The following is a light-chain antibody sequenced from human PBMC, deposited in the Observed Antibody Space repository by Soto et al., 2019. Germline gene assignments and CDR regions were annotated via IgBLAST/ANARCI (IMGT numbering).Light chain of an antibody. CDR1: SSDVGGYNY. CDR3: SSYTSSSTQVV. Sequence: QSALTQPASVSGSPGQSITISCTGTSSDVGGYNYVSWYQQHPGKAPNLMIYDVSNRPSGVSNRFSGSKSGNTASLTISGLQAEDEADYYCSSYTSSSTQVVFGGGTQLTVL. J-gene: IGLJ2*01. CDR2: DVS. V-gene: IGLV2-14*01.